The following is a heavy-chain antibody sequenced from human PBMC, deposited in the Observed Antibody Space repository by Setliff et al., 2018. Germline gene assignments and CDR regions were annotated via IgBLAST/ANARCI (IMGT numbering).Heavy chain of an antibody. D-gene: IGHD3-3*01. V-gene: IGHV4-61*02. J-gene: IGHJ4*02. CDR2: IYTSGST. CDR1: GGSISSGSYY. Sequence: LSLTCTVSGGSISSGSYYWSWIRQPAGKGREWIGRIYTSGSTNYNPSLKSRVTISVDTSKNQFSLKLSSVTAADTAVYYCARRETYYNFWSGYYAYWGQGTLVTVSS. CDR3: ARRETYYNFWSGYYAY.